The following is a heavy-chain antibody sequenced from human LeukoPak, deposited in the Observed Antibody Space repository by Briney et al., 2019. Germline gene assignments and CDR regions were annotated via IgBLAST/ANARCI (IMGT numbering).Heavy chain of an antibody. CDR1: GWSFNDYY. D-gene: IGHD2-2*01. CDR2: INARGDT. J-gene: IGHJ5*02. CDR3: ARGQVPAARGYNWFDP. V-gene: IGHV4-34*01. Sequence: SETLSLTCAVYGWSFNDYYRNWVRQPPGKGLEWIGEINARGDTNYNPSLKSRVTISVDSSKNQFSLTLTSMIAADTAIYYCARGQVPAARGYNWFDPWGQGTLVTVSS.